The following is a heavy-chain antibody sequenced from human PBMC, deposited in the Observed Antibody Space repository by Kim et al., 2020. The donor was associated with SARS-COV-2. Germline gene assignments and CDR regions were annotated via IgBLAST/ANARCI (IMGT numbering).Heavy chain of an antibody. J-gene: IGHJ3*02. CDR3: TRGFSKAFNI. CDR2: NTNKTNK. Sequence: GGSLRLSCAGSGFTFSDHYIDWVRQAPGKGLEWVGRNTNKTNKEYAVSARGRFTIPRDDSKNSPYLQMNSLKSEDTAVYYCTRGFSKAFNIWGQGTMVTVSS. CDR1: GFTFSDHY. V-gene: IGHV3-72*01.